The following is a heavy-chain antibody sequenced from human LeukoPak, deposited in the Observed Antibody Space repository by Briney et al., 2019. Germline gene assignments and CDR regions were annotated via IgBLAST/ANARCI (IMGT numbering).Heavy chain of an antibody. J-gene: IGHJ3*02. CDR3: VSDRETQEQI. CDR2: ISYNGDST. Sequence: PGGSLRLSCSGSGXTFSRHNMHWVRQAPGKGLEYVSAISYNGDSTYYVDSVKGRFTISRDNSKNTLDLQMSSLRPEDTAVYYCVSDRETQEQIWGPGTLVTVSS. D-gene: IGHD1-26*01. V-gene: IGHV3-64D*09. CDR1: GXTFSRHN.